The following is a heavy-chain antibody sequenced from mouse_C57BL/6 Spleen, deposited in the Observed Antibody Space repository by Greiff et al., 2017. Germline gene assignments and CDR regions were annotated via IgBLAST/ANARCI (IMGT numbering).Heavy chain of an antibody. V-gene: IGHV3-6*01. CDR2: ISYDGSN. D-gene: IGHD2-4*01. Sequence: VQLKQSGPGLVKPSQSLSLTCSVTGYSITSGYYWNWIRQFPGNKLEWMGYISYDGSNNYNPSLKNRISITRDTSKNQFFLKLNSVTTEDTATYYCARVLYDYDGGDYFDYWGQGTTLTVSS. J-gene: IGHJ2*01. CDR1: GYSITSGYY. CDR3: ARVLYDYDGGDYFDY.